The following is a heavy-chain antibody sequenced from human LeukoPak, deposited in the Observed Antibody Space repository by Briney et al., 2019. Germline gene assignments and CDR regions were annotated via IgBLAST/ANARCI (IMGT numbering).Heavy chain of an antibody. Sequence: SVKVSCKASGGTFSSYAISWVRQAPGQGLEWMGGIIPIFGTANYAQKFQGRVTITADESTSTAYMELSSLRSEDTAVYYCARDRSSTYYYGSGSYSPYFDYWGQGTLVTVSS. CDR3: ARDRSSTYYYGSGSYSPYFDY. CDR2: IIPIFGTA. V-gene: IGHV1-69*13. D-gene: IGHD3-10*01. CDR1: GGTFSSYA. J-gene: IGHJ4*02.